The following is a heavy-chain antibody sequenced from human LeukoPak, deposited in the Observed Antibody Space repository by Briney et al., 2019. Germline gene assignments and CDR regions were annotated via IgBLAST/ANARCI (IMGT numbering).Heavy chain of an antibody. J-gene: IGHJ4*02. CDR3: ASTGRYCTSTSCSNYFHY. V-gene: IGHV3-48*03. Sequence: PGRSLRLSCAASGFNFRSYEMNWVRQAPGKGLEWVSYISNTDETRTYADSVKGRFTLSRDNAKNSLYLQMNSLRAEDTAVYYCASTGRYCTSTSCSNYFHYWGQGTLVTVSS. D-gene: IGHD2-2*01. CDR1: GFNFRSYE. CDR2: ISNTDETR.